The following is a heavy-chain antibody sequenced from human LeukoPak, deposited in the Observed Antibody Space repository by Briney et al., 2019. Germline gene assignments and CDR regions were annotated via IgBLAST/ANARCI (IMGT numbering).Heavy chain of an antibody. V-gene: IGHV5-51*01. CDR2: IYPGDSST. D-gene: IGHD3-10*01. J-gene: IGHJ4*02. Sequence: GESLKISCKGSGYSFTSNYIGWVRQMPGKGLERMGIIYPGDSSTRYSPSFEGQVTISADKSISTAYLQWSSLKASDTAMYYCAVRSVRYFESWGQGVLVTVSS. CDR3: AVRSVRYFES. CDR1: GYSFTSNY.